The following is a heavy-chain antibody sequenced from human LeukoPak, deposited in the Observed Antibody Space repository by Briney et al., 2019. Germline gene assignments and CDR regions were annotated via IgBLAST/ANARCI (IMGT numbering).Heavy chain of an antibody. V-gene: IGHV4-4*02. Sequence: SGTLSLTCVVSGGSMNSSTWWSWVRQPPGLGLEWIGEIYHSGTTNYNPSLKSRITISVDTSKNQFSLKLTSVTAADTAVYYCARDQRGSSSLDYWGQGTLVTVSS. J-gene: IGHJ4*02. CDR2: IYHSGTT. D-gene: IGHD6-13*01. CDR1: GGSMNSSTW. CDR3: ARDQRGSSSLDY.